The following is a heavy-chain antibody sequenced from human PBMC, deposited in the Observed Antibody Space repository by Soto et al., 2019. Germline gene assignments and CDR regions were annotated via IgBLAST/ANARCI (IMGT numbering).Heavy chain of an antibody. CDR2: IYPGDSDT. CDR3: ARWEGYYYDSSGYPAY. Sequence: LGESLKISCKGSGYRFTNYWIGWVRQMPGKGLEWMGVIYPGDSDTRYSPSFQGQVTISADKSISTAYLQWSSLKASDTAIYYCARWEGYYYDSSGYPAYWGQGTLVTVPQ. V-gene: IGHV5-51*01. CDR1: GYRFTNYW. D-gene: IGHD3-22*01. J-gene: IGHJ4*02.